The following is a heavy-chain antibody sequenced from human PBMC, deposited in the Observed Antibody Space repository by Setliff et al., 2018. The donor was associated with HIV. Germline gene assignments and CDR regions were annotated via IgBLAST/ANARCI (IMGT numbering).Heavy chain of an antibody. Sequence: SETLSLTCGVSGGSINTPTYYWGWIRQPPGKGLEWIGSIHYSGTTYYNPSLKSRVTISRDTSKRQVFLKVPFVDAADTAVYFCARGFKNEYEFSGYMDVWGNGTMVTVSS. CDR2: IHYSGTT. CDR3: ARGFKNEYEFSGYMDV. V-gene: IGHV4-39*07. D-gene: IGHD2-15*01. CDR1: GGSINTPTYY. J-gene: IGHJ6*03.